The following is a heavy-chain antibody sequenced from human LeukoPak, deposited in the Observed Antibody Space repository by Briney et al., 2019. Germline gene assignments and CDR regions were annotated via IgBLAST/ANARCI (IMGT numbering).Heavy chain of an antibody. CDR1: GGTFSSYA. CDR2: IIPIFGTA. CDR3: AKRGTFGIAARPVYFDY. Sequence: SVKVSCKASGGTFSSYAISWVRQAPGQGLEWMGGIIPIFGTANYAQKFQGRVTITTDESTSTAYMELSSLRSEDTAVYYCAKRGTFGIAARPVYFDYWGQGTLVTVSS. J-gene: IGHJ4*02. V-gene: IGHV1-69*05. D-gene: IGHD6-6*01.